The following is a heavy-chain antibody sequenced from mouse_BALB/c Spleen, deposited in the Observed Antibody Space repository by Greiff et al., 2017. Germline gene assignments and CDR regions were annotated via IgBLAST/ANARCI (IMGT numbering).Heavy chain of an antibody. Sequence: EVKLVESGAELVKPGASVKLSCTASGFNIKDTYMHWVKQRPEQGLEWIGRIDPANGNTKYDPKFQGKATITADTSSNTAYLQLSSLTSEDTAVYYCARSNYGYPYWYFDVWGAGTTVTVSS. CDR2: IDPANGNT. J-gene: IGHJ1*01. V-gene: IGHV14-3*02. CDR1: GFNIKDTY. D-gene: IGHD2-2*01. CDR3: ARSNYGYPYWYFDV.